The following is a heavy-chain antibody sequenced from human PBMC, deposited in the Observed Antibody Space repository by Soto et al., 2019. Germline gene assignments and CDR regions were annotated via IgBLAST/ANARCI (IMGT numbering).Heavy chain of an antibody. D-gene: IGHD3-22*01. CDR3: ARDRSGYFWLDY. Sequence: ALSRTCTVSGCSIRSAGYYWNWIRQHPGKGLEWIGYIYYSRSTYYNPSLKSRVTISIDTSKNQFSLKLNSVTAADTAVYYCARDRSGYFWLDYWGQGNLVTVSS. CDR1: GCSIRSAGYY. CDR2: IYYSRST. V-gene: IGHV4-31*03. J-gene: IGHJ4*02.